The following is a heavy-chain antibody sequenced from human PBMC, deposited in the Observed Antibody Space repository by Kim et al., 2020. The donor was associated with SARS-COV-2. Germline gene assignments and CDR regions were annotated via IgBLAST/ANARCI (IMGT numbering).Heavy chain of an antibody. J-gene: IGHJ5*02. Sequence: ADSVKGRFTISRDNTKSSLFLQMNSLRDDDTAVYYCARGSGSGSYNWFDPWGQGTLVTVSS. CDR3: ARGSGSGSYNWFDP. V-gene: IGHV3-21*01. D-gene: IGHD3-10*01.